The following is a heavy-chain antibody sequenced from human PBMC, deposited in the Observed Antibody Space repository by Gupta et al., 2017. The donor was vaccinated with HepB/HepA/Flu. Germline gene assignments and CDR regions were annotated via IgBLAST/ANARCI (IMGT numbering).Heavy chain of an antibody. CDR2: INPNSGGT. V-gene: IGHV1-2*04. CDR3: ARERVPLYYYDSSGYYHDAFDI. J-gene: IGHJ3*02. CDR1: GYTFTGYY. D-gene: IGHD3-22*01. Sequence: QVQLVQSGAEVKKPGASVKVSCKASGYTFTGYYMHWVRQAPGQGLEWMGWINPNSGGTNYAQKFQGWVTMTRDTSISTAYMELSRLRSDDTAVYYCARERVPLYYYDSSGYYHDAFDIWGQGTMVTVSS.